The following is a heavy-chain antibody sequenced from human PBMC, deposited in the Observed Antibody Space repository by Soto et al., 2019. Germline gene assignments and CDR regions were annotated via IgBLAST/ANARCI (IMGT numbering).Heavy chain of an antibody. D-gene: IGHD2-15*01. J-gene: IGHJ4*02. CDR2: INTYDGNS. CDR3: ARDCTGCSCFCIY. V-gene: IGHV1-18*01. CDR1: GYTLTNYA. Sequence: QVQLVQSAADVEKPGASVKVSCKASGYTLTNYAISWVRQAPGHGPEWMGWINTYDGNSNYAQKFQGRVTMTTDTSTNTAYLELRSLTSEDTAVYYCARDCTGCSCFCIYWGQGTLVTVSS.